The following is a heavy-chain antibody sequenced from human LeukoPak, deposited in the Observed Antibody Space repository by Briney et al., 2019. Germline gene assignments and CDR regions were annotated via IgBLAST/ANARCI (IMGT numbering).Heavy chain of an antibody. CDR1: GGSISSYY. CDR2: IYTSGST. J-gene: IGHJ4*02. D-gene: IGHD6-19*01. V-gene: IGHV4-4*07. Sequence: SETLSLTCTVSGGSISSYYWSWIRQPAGKGLEWLGRIYTSGSTNYNPSLKSRVTISVDTSKNQFSLKLSSVTAADTAVYYCARGPRSGWYHGGVGRFDYWGQGTLVTVSS. CDR3: ARGPRSGWYHGGVGRFDY.